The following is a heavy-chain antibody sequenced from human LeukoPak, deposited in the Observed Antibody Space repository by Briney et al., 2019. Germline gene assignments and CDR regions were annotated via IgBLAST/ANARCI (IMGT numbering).Heavy chain of an antibody. J-gene: IGHJ4*02. Sequence: PGGSLRLSCAVSGFTFTTYAMTWVRQAPGKGLEWVSAISGSGTSTYYADSVKGRFTISRDNSKNTLYLQMDSLRAEDTALYYCARDLLRGYSYGPFDYWGQGTLVTVSS. D-gene: IGHD5-18*01. CDR2: ISGSGTST. CDR3: ARDLLRGYSYGPFDY. V-gene: IGHV3-23*01. CDR1: GFTFTTYA.